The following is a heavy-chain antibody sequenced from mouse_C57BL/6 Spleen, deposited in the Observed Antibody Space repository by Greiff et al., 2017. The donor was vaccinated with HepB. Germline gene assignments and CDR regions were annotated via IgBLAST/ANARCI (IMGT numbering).Heavy chain of an antibody. J-gene: IGHJ4*01. CDR2: IHPNSGST. V-gene: IGHV1-64*01. CDR3: ARESTVRSYAMDY. D-gene: IGHD1-1*01. CDR1: GYTFTSYW. Sequence: QVQLQQPGAELVKPGASVKLSCKASGYTFTSYWMHWVKQRPGQGLEWIGMIHPNSGSTNYNEKFKSKATLTVDKSSSTAYMQLSSLTSEDSAVYYCARESTVRSYAMDYWGQGTSVTVSS.